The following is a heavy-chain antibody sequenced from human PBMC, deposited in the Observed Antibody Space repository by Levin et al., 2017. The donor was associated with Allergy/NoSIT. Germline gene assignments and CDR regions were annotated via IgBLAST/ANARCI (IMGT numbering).Heavy chain of an antibody. V-gene: IGHV3-9*01. CDR1: GFTFGDYA. Sequence: GGSLRLSCAASGFTFGDYAMHWVRQAPGKGLEWVSGINWNRDKIGYADSVRARFTISRDNAKNSLYLKMNSMGPEDTALYYCAKGLNWGSPNTFDYWGQGTLVTVSS. J-gene: IGHJ4*02. CDR3: AKGLNWGSPNTFDY. D-gene: IGHD7-27*01. CDR2: INWNRDKI.